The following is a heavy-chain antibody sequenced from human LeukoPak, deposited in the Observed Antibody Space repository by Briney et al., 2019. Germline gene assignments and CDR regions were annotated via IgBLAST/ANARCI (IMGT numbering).Heavy chain of an antibody. CDR1: GGSISSGGYY. D-gene: IGHD1-26*01. Sequence: PSETLSLTCTVSGGSISSGGYYWSWIRQHPGKGLEWIGYIYYSGSTNYNPSLKSRVTISVDTSKNQFSLKLSSVTAADTAVYYCARAIRGSSGSCLTPLFDYWGQGTLVTVSS. CDR2: IYYSGST. V-gene: IGHV4-61*08. CDR3: ARAIRGSSGSCLTPLFDY. J-gene: IGHJ4*02.